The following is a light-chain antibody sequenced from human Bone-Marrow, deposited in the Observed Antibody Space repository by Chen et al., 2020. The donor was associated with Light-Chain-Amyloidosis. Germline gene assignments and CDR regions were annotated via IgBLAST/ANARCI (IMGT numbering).Light chain of an antibody. CDR1: PSVGSN. CDR3: QQYDNWPPYT. CDR2: GAS. V-gene: IGKV3-15*01. Sequence: EIVMTQSPATLSVSPGERATLSCRASPSVGSNLAWYQQKPGQAPRLLIYGASTRATGIPARISGSGSGTEFTLTISSLQSEDSAVYYCQQYDNWPPYTFGQGTKLEIK. J-gene: IGKJ2*01.